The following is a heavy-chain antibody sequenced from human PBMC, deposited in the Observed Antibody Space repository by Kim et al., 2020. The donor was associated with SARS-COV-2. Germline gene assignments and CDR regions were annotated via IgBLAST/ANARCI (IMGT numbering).Heavy chain of an antibody. Sequence: STNYNPSLKSRVTMAVDTSKNQFSLKLSSVTAADTAVYYCARDQQLGSDYWGQGTLVTVSS. CDR2: ST. J-gene: IGHJ4*02. CDR3: ARDQQLGSDY. V-gene: IGHV4-4*07. D-gene: IGHD6-13*01.